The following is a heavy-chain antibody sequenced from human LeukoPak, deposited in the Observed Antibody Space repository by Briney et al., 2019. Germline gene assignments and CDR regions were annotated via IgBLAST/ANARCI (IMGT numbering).Heavy chain of an antibody. CDR2: IYYSGST. J-gene: IGHJ6*02. D-gene: IGHD3-22*01. V-gene: IGHV4-59*01. Sequence: SETLSLTCTVSGGSISSYYWSWIRQPPGKGLEWIGYIYYSGSTNYNPSLKSRVTISVDTSKNQFSLKLSSVTAADTAVYYCARADDSSGYYGDGTGMDVWGQGTTVTVSS. CDR1: GGSISSYY. CDR3: ARADDSSGYYGDGTGMDV.